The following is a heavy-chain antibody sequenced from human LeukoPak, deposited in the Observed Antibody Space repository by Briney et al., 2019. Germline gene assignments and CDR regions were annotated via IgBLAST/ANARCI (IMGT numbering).Heavy chain of an antibody. Sequence: GGSLRLSCAASGFTFSSYSMNWVRQAPGKGLEWVSSISSSSYIYYADSVKGRFTISRDNAKNSLYLQMNSLRAEDTAVYYCARDRIAAASDYWGQGTLVTVSS. V-gene: IGHV3-21*01. D-gene: IGHD6-13*01. CDR2: ISSSSYI. J-gene: IGHJ4*02. CDR1: GFTFSSYS. CDR3: ARDRIAAASDY.